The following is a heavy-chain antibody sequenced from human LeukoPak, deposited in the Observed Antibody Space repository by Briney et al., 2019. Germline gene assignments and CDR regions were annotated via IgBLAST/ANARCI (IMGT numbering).Heavy chain of an antibody. CDR1: GLTFSSYW. J-gene: IGHJ3*02. CDR3: ARDLAGPPQEAFDI. Sequence: GSLRLSCAASGLTFSSYWMSWVRQAPGKGLEWVANIKQDGSEKHYVDSVTGRFTISRDNTKNSLYLQMNSLRADDTAVYYCARDLAGPPQEAFDIWGQGTMVTVSS. V-gene: IGHV3-7*01. CDR2: IKQDGSEK.